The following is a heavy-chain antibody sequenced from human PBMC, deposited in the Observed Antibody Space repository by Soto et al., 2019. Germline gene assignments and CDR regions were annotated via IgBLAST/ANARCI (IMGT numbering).Heavy chain of an antibody. CDR2: IDPSDSYT. V-gene: IGHV5-10-1*01. CDR3: ARVPSGSPSVYFDY. D-gene: IGHD3-10*01. J-gene: IGHJ4*02. Sequence: PGESLKISCKGSGYNFTSYWISWVRQMPGKGLEWLGRIDPSDSYTNYSPSFQGHVTISADKSISTAYLPWSSLKASDTAMYYCARVPSGSPSVYFDYWGQGTLVTVSS. CDR1: GYNFTSYW.